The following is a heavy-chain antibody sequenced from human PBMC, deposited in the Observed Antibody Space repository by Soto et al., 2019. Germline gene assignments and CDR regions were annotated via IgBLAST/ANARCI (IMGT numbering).Heavy chain of an antibody. D-gene: IGHD2-2*01. CDR3: ARERYQVISDGMDV. V-gene: IGHV1-2*02. CDR1: GYTFTGYY. Sequence: QVQLVQSGADVKTPGASVRVSCKASGYTFTGYYVPWGREAPGQGLEWMGWINPETGGTSYAQKFQGRVTLSRDTSINTAYLELSRLRFDDAAVYFCARERYQVISDGMDVWGQVTTVTVSS. CDR2: INPETGGT. J-gene: IGHJ6*02.